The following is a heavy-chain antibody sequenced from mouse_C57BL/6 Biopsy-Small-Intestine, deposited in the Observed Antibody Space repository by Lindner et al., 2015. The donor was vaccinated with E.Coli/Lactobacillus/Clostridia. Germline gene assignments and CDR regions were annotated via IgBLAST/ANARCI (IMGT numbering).Heavy chain of an antibody. CDR2: IYPGNGDA. V-gene: IGHV1-82*01. J-gene: IGHJ1*01. CDR3: ARKGSPLGYFDV. CDR1: GYAFSSSW. Sequence: VQLQESGPELVKPGASVKISCKASGYAFSSSWMNWVKQRPGEGLEWIGRIYPGNGDANYNGKFKDKATLTADKSSSTAYMQLFSLTSEDSAVHFCARKGSPLGYFDVWGAGTTVTVSS.